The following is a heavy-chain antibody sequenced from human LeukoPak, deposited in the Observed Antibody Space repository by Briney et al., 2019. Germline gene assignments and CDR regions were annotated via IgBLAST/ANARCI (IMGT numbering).Heavy chain of an antibody. J-gene: IGHJ5*02. CDR1: GYTFTGYY. CDR3: ARGSCSGGSCYSRWFDP. D-gene: IGHD2-15*01. CDR2: INPNSGGT. Sequence: GASVKVSCKASGYTFTGYYMHWVRQAPGQGLEWMGWINPNSGGTNYAQKFQGRVTMIRDTSISTAYMELSRLRSDDTAVYYCARGSCSGGSCYSRWFDPWGQGTLVTVSS. V-gene: IGHV1-2*02.